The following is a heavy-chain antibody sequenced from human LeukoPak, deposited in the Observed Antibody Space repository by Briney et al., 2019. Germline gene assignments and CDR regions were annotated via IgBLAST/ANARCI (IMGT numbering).Heavy chain of an antibody. Sequence: SETLSLTCAVYGGSFSGYYWSWIRQPPGKGLEWIGEINHSGSTNYNPSLKSRVTISVDTSKNQFSLKLSSVTAADTAAYYCARDRILRLELGHAFDIWGQGTMVTVSS. J-gene: IGHJ3*02. D-gene: IGHD3-10*01. CDR3: ARDRILRLELGHAFDI. V-gene: IGHV4-34*01. CDR2: INHSGST. CDR1: GGSFSGYY.